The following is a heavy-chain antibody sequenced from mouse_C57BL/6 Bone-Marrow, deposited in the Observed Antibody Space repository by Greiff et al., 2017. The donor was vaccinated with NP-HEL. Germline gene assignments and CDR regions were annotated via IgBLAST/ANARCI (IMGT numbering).Heavy chain of an antibody. D-gene: IGHD3-2*01. CDR2: IYPGDGST. CDR3: ARAQDDSDIED. V-gene: IGHV1-85*01. Sequence: QVQLQQSVPELVKPGASVKLSCKASGYTFTNSDMHWVKQRPGQGLEWIGRIYPGDGSTKYTQKFKGKATLTADTSSSTAYMQLSSLTSEDTAVYYCARAQDDSDIEDWGKGITVT. CDR1: GYTFTNSD. J-gene: IGHJ4*01.